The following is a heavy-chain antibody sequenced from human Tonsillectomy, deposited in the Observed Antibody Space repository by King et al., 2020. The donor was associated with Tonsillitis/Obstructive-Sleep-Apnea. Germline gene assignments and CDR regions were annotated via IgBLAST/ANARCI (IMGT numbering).Heavy chain of an antibody. D-gene: IGHD2-2*01. CDR1: GYTFTNYG. J-gene: IGHJ6*03. Sequence: QLVQSGSELKKPGASVKVSCKASGYTFTNYGMNWVRQAPGQGLEWMGWIDTNTGNPTYAQGFTGRFVFSLDTSVSTAYLQISSLKAEDTAVYYCARPHCSRTPGPNGSTNMDFWGKGTTVTVSS. CDR2: IDTNTGNP. CDR3: ARPHCSRTPGPNGSTNMDF. V-gene: IGHV7-4-1*02.